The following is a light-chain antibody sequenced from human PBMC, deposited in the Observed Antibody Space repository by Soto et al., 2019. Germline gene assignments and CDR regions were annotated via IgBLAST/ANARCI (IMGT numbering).Light chain of an antibody. V-gene: IGKV3-11*01. CDR2: DAS. CDR3: QQRSNWPT. Sequence: EIVLTQSPATLSLSPGERATISCRANQSVSSYLAWYQQKPGQAPRLLIYDASNRATGIPARFSGSGSGTDFTLTISSLEPEDFAVYYCQQRSNWPTFGQGTRLEIK. J-gene: IGKJ5*01. CDR1: QSVSSY.